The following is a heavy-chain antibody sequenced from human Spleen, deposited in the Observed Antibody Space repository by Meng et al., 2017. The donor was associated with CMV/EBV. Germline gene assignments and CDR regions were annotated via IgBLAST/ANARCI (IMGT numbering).Heavy chain of an antibody. CDR3: ARGKRDFWSGFIPDWFDP. CDR2: MNPSSGNT. J-gene: IGHJ5*02. CDR1: NFITYE. D-gene: IGHD3-3*01. V-gene: IGHV1-8*02. Sequence: NFITYESNWVRQATGQGIEWMGLMNPSSGNTDYSKKFQGRVSITRDTSISTFYMELSSLRSEDTAVYYCARGKRDFWSGFIPDWFDPWGQGTLVTVSS.